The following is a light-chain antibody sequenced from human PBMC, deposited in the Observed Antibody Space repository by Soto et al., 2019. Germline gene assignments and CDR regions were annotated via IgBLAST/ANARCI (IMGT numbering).Light chain of an antibody. CDR1: QSVSSSY. Sequence: EIVLTQSPGTLSLSPGERATLSCRARQSVSSSYLAWYQQKPGQAPRLLIYGASSRATGIPDRFSGSGSGTDFTLTISRLEPEDYAVYYCQQYGTHGTFGQGTKVEIK. J-gene: IGKJ1*01. CDR3: QQYGTHGT. V-gene: IGKV3-20*01. CDR2: GAS.